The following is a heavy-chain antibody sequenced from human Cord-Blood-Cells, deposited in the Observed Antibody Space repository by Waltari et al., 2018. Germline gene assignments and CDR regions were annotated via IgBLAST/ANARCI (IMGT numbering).Heavy chain of an antibody. CDR1: GGSISSYY. J-gene: IGHJ4*02. Sequence: QVQLQESGPGLVKPSETLSLPCTVSGGSISSYYWSWIRQPPGKGLEWIGYIYYSGSTNYNPSLKSRVTISVDTSKNQFSLKLSSVTAADTAVYYCARDYIIWGQGTLVTVSS. CDR3: ARDYII. D-gene: IGHD3-10*01. CDR2: IYYSGST. V-gene: IGHV4-59*01.